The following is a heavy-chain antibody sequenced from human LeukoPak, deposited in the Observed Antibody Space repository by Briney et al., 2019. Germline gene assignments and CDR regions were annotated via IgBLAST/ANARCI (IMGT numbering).Heavy chain of an antibody. CDR1: GFAFSSYV. J-gene: IGHJ4*02. CDR2: IRYDGTIK. Sequence: GGSLRLSCATSGFAFSSYVMHWVRQAPGKGLEWVGFIRYDGTIKYYADSMKGRFTISRDNSKNTLYLQMNTLRADDTAVYYCAKNAATYYYDSSGYYDHFDYWGQGTLVTVSS. V-gene: IGHV3-30*02. CDR3: AKNAATYYYDSSGYYDHFDY. D-gene: IGHD3-22*01.